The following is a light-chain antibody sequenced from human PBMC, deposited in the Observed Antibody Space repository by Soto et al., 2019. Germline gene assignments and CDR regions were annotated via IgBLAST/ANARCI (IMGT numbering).Light chain of an antibody. J-gene: IGKJ1*01. CDR3: QQDGSSPRT. V-gene: IGKV3-20*01. Sequence: EIVLTQSPATLSLSPGERATLSCRASQSVSSSYLAWYQQKPGQAPRLLIYGASSRATGIPDRFSGSGSGTDFEXTMARPGHEDFAVDYCQQDGSSPRTFGQGTKV. CDR2: GAS. CDR1: QSVSSSY.